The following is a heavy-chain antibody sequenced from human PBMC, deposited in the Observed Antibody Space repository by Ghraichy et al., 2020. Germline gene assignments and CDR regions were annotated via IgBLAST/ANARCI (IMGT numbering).Heavy chain of an antibody. CDR2: INKDGSEK. CDR1: GFTFSNFW. V-gene: IGHV3-7*01. J-gene: IGHJ4*02. Sequence: GGSLRLSCAVSGFTFSNFWMSWVRQAPGKGPEWVANINKDGSEKNYVDSVKGRFTISRDNAKNSLYLQMNSLRAEDTAVYYCSDFDYWGQGMLVTVSS. CDR3: SDFDY.